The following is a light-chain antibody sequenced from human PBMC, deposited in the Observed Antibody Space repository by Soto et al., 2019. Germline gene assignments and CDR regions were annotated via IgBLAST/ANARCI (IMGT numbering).Light chain of an antibody. CDR3: SSYSSSSTLCV. J-gene: IGLJ1*01. CDR1: SRDVGGSNY. CDR2: EVS. V-gene: IGLV2-14*01. Sequence: QSALIQPASVSGSPGQSITISCTGTSRDVGGSNYVSWYQHHPHRAPKLLIYEVSNRPSGVSNRFSGSKSGNTASLTISGLQAEDEADYYCSSYSSSSTLCVFGTGTKVTVL.